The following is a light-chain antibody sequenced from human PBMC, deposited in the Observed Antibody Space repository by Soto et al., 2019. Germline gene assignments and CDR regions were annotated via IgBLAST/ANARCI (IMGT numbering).Light chain of an antibody. Sequence: DIQMTQSPSSLSASVVDRVTITCLASQTILTYLNWYQQKPGQAPKLLIYAASSLQSGVPSRFSGGGSATDFTLTISSLQPEDFATYYCQQSFSTTWTFGHGTKVDIK. CDR3: QQSFSTTWT. CDR2: AAS. J-gene: IGKJ1*01. V-gene: IGKV1-39*01. CDR1: QTILTY.